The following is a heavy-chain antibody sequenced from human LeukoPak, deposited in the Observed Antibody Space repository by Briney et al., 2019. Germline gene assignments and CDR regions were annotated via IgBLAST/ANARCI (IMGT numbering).Heavy chain of an antibody. CDR3: ALENYYDGSGFSKAFDY. J-gene: IGHJ4*02. Sequence: ASVRVSFKTSGYTFTAKCFHWLRQAPGQGLEWMGGIKPKSAFEVYEPKFRGRLTVTRDTSVSTAHMDLTWLTSDDTAVYFCALENYYDGSGFSKAFDYWGQGTLVTVSS. CDR2: IKPKSAFE. CDR1: GYTFTAKC. V-gene: IGHV1-2*02. D-gene: IGHD3-22*01.